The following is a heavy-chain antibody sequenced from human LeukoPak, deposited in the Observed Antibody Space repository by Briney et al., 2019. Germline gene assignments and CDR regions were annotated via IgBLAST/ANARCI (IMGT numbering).Heavy chain of an antibody. V-gene: IGHV4-59*08. CDR3: ARRNDPYGLDV. Sequence: PSETLSLTCTVSGGSISRDYWSWIRQPPGKGLECIGYIYYSGSTYYNPSLKSRVTISVDTSKNQSSLKLSSVTAADTAVYYCARRNDPYGLDVWGQGTTVTVSS. CDR2: IYYSGST. J-gene: IGHJ6*02. CDR1: GGSISRDY. D-gene: IGHD1-1*01.